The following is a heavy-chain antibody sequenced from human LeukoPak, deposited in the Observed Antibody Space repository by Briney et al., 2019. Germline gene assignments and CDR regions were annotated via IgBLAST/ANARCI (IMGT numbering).Heavy chain of an antibody. J-gene: IGHJ4*02. V-gene: IGHV3-30*04. CDR3: ARDKGGYYASYYFDY. Sequence: GGSLRLSCAASGFSFSKYAMHWVRQPPGKGLEWLSIISYDGDNKYYGDSVKGRFTISRDNSNSTLYLQMNSLRAEDTAVYYCARDKGGYYASYYFDYWGQGTLVTVSS. D-gene: IGHD3-22*01. CDR2: ISYDGDNK. CDR1: GFSFSKYA.